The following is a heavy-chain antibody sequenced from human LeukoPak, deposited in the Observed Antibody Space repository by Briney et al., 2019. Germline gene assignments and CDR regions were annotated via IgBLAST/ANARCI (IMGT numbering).Heavy chain of an antibody. CDR2: INQDASEI. D-gene: IGHD2-21*02. V-gene: IGHV3-7*01. CDR3: ATDRDNSDWQKRFDS. Sequence: GGSLRLSCAASGLTFSTYWMNWYRQAPGKGLEWVGNINQDASEINYVDSVRGRFTISRDNAKNSLHLQMDSLRAEDTAVYYCATDRDNSDWQKRFDSWGQGTLVTVSS. J-gene: IGHJ4*02. CDR1: GLTFSTYW.